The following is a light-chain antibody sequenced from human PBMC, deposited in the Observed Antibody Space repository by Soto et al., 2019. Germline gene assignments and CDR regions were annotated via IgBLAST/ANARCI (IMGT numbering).Light chain of an antibody. J-gene: IGKJ2*01. Sequence: DVVMTQSPLSLPVTLGQPASISCRSSLSPLYSDGNSYLNWFQLRPGQSPRRLIYKVSNRDSGVPDGFGGSGSGPDFTRNIGGVEAGDVGVYVCMQGTPGPYTFRQGTKLEI. CDR2: KVS. CDR3: MQGTPGPYT. V-gene: IGKV2-30*01. CDR1: LSPLYSDGNSY.